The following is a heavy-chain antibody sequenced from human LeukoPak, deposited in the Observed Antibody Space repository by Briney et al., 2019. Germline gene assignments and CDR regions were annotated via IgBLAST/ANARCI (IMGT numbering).Heavy chain of an antibody. CDR2: IYHGDSAT. Sequence: GESLKISCQGSGNSFTSYWIGWGRQIPGKGREGMGIIYHGDSATRSSPSFQGQVTISADKSISTAYLQWSSLKASDTAMYYCARLRSHYFDYWGQGTLVTVSS. J-gene: IGHJ4*02. CDR1: GNSFTSYW. CDR3: ARLRSHYFDY. V-gene: IGHV5-51*01.